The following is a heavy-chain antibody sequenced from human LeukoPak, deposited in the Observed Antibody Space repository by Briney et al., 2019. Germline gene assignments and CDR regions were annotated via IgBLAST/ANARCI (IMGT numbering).Heavy chain of an antibody. V-gene: IGHV5-51*01. CDR1: GYSFTSYW. Sequence: GESLKISCKGSGYSFTSYWIGWVRQMPGKGLEWMGIIYPGDSDTRYSPSFQGQVTISADKSISTAYLQWSSLKASDTAMYYCARQWSSGPAAIPDAFDIWGQGTMVTASS. J-gene: IGHJ3*02. CDR2: IYPGDSDT. CDR3: ARQWSSGPAAIPDAFDI. D-gene: IGHD2-2*01.